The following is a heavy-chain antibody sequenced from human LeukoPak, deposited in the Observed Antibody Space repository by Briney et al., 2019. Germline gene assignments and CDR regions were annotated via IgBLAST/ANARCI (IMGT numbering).Heavy chain of an antibody. CDR2: ISSSGDST. V-gene: IGHV3-23*01. D-gene: IGHD1-26*01. CDR1: GLSFSSYA. J-gene: IGHJ4*02. CDR3: AKDAYSGSYLFDY. Sequence: GGSLRLSCAASGLSFSSYAMSWVRQAPGKGLEWASSISSSGDSTYYTNSVKGRFTISRDNSKNTLYLQMNSLRAEDTAVYYCAKDAYSGSYLFDYWGQGTLVTVSS.